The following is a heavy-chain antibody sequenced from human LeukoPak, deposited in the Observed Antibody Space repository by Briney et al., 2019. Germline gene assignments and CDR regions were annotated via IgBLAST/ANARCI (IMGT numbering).Heavy chain of an antibody. CDR3: AAAAPGHYYFDH. CDR2: ISPSGSSA. Sequence: PGGSLRLSCAASGFTFSDYYMSWIRQAPGKGLEWMSYISPSGSSANYADSMKGRFTISRDNAKNSLYLEVNSLTAEDTAVYYCAAAAPGHYYFDHWGQGTLVSVSS. V-gene: IGHV3-11*03. D-gene: IGHD6-6*01. J-gene: IGHJ4*02. CDR1: GFTFSDYY.